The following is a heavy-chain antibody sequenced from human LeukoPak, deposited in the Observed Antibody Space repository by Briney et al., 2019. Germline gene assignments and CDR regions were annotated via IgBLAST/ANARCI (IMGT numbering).Heavy chain of an antibody. CDR1: GGSISSSSYY. J-gene: IGHJ5*02. CDR2: IYYSGST. CDR3: ARDEGVLWLGLYNWFDP. V-gene: IGHV4-39*07. Sequence: SQTLSLTCTVAGGSISSSSYYWGWIRQPPGKGLDGIGSIYYSGSTYYNPSLKSRVTISVDTSKNQFSLKLSSVTAADTAVYYCARDEGVLWLGLYNWFDPWGQGTLVTVSS. D-gene: IGHD3-10*01.